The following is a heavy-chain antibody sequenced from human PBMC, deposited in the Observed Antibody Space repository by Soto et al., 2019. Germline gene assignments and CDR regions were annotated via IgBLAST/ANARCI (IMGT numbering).Heavy chain of an antibody. CDR1: GFTFSSYG. CDR3: ARADNWTCFDY. V-gene: IGHV3-33*01. CDR2: IWYDGSNK. D-gene: IGHD1-20*01. J-gene: IGHJ4*02. Sequence: GGSLRLSCAASGFTFSSYGMHWVRQAPGKGLEWVAVIWYDGSNKYYADSVKGRFTISRDNSKNTLYLQMNSLRAEDTAVYYCARADNWTCFDYWGQGTLVTVSS.